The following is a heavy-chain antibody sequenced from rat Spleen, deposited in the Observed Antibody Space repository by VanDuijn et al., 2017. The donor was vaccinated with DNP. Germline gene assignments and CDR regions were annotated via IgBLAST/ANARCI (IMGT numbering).Heavy chain of an antibody. CDR1: GFTFKNYW. D-gene: IGHD1-10*01. CDR3: VSLNNYNWFAY. Sequence: EVQLVESGGDLVQPGRSLKVSCIASGFTFKNYWMTWIRQVPGKGLEWVASITSSGDNTYYPDSVKGRFTISRDNAKNTLYLQMNSLRSEDTATYYCVSLNNYNWFAYWGQGTLVTVSS. CDR2: ITSSGDNT. V-gene: IGHV5-31*01. J-gene: IGHJ3*01.